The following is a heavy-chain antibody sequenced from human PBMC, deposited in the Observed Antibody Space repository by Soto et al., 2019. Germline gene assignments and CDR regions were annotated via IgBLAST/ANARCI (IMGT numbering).Heavy chain of an antibody. CDR3: TKGIKPYSVVVGNWFDP. D-gene: IGHD2-15*01. Sequence: GGSLRLSCVASGFTFDDYAMHWVRQVPGKGLEWVSGISWNSGNIGYADSVKGRFTISRDNAKNSLYLQMNSLRTEDTALYYCTKGIKPYSVVVGNWFDPWGQGTLVTVSS. CDR2: ISWNSGNI. CDR1: GFTFDDYA. V-gene: IGHV3-9*01. J-gene: IGHJ5*02.